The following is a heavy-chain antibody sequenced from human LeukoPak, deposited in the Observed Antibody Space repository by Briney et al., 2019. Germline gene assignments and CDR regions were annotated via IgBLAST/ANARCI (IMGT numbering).Heavy chain of an antibody. V-gene: IGHV1-3*01. Sequence: ASVKVSCKASGYTFTSYAMHRVRQAPGQRLEWMGWINAGNGNTKYSQKFQGRVTITRDTSASTAYMELSSLRSEDTAVYYCASDSSSLVAFDIWGQGTMVTVSS. D-gene: IGHD6-13*01. CDR1: GYTFTSYA. CDR2: INAGNGNT. CDR3: ASDSSSLVAFDI. J-gene: IGHJ3*02.